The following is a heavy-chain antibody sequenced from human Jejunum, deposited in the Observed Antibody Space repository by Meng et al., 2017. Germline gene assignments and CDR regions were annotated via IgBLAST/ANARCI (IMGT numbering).Heavy chain of an antibody. D-gene: IGHD1-26*01. CDR2: ISPYNGNT. J-gene: IGHJ4*02. CDR1: GYTFKTFA. Sequence: QVQLVQSGPEVKKTGASVKVSCKASGYTFKTFAISWVRQAPGQGLEWMGWISPYNGNTKSAQKLQGRVTMTTDTSTTTAYMELRSLTSDDTAVYYCARNTVGTTTLDYWGQGTLVTVSS. CDR3: ARNTVGTTTLDY. V-gene: IGHV1-18*01.